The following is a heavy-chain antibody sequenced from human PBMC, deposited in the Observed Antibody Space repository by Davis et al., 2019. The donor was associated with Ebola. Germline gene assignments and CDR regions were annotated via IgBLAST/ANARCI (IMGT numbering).Heavy chain of an antibody. CDR3: TIERGEYYYDSSGYYYAFDI. Sequence: GESLKISCAASGFTFSSYSMNWVRQAPGKGLEWVSYISSSSTIYYADSVKGRFTISRDNAKNSLYLQMNSLRDEDTAGYYCTIERGEYYYDSSGYYYAFDIWGQGTMVTVSS. J-gene: IGHJ3*02. CDR1: GFTFSSYS. CDR2: ISSSSTI. V-gene: IGHV3-48*02. D-gene: IGHD3-22*01.